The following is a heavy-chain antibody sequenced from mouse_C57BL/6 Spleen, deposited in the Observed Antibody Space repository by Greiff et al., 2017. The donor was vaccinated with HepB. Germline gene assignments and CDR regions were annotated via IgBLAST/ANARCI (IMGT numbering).Heavy chain of an antibody. CDR1: GYTFTSYW. D-gene: IGHD1-1*01. Sequence: VQLQQPGAELVKPGASVKLSCKASGYTFTSYWMHWVKQRPGQGLEWIGMIHPNSGSTNYNEKFKSKATLTVDQTSSTAYMQLSSLTSEDSAVYYCAPYGSSYGYFDYWGQGTTLTVSS. V-gene: IGHV1-64*01. J-gene: IGHJ2*01. CDR2: IHPNSGST. CDR3: APYGSSYGYFDY.